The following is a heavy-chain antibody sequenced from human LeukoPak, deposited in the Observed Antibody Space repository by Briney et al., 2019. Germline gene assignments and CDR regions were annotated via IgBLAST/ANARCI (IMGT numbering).Heavy chain of an antibody. CDR1: GYTFTGYY. CDR2: INPKSGDP. Sequence: VASVKVSCKASGYTFTGYYMHWVRQAPGQGLEWMGWINPKSGDPNYAQKFQGRVTMTRDTSISTVYMDLSRLTSDDTAVYYCARDPGHDSSNYGGLDYWGQGTLVTVSS. V-gene: IGHV1-2*02. CDR3: ARDPGHDSSNYGGLDY. J-gene: IGHJ4*02. D-gene: IGHD4-11*01.